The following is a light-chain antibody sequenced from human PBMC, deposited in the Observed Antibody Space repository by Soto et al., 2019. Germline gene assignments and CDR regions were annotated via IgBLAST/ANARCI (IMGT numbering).Light chain of an antibody. J-gene: IGKJ4*01. CDR2: GAS. CDR3: QQYGSSPLT. V-gene: IGKV3-20*01. CDR1: QSVSSSY. Sequence: EIVLTQSPGTLSLSPGXXATXSXRASQSVSSSYLAWYQQKPGQAPRLLIYGASSRATGIPDRFSGSGSGTDFTLTISRLEPEDFAVYYCQQYGSSPLTFGGGTKVEIK.